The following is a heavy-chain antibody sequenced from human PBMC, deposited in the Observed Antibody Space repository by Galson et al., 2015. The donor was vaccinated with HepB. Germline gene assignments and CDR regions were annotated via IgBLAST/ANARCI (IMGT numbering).Heavy chain of an antibody. CDR3: VKGYGNYVTSAFDY. D-gene: IGHD4-11*01. CDR1: GFTFYDYA. V-gene: IGHV3-9*01. Sequence: SLRLSCAVSGFTFYDYAMHWARQAPGKGLEWVSSISWSSGSIGYADSVKGRFTISRDNAKNSLYLQMSSLRAEDTALYYCVKGYGNYVTSAFDYWGQGTLVTVSS. J-gene: IGHJ4*02. CDR2: ISWSSGSI.